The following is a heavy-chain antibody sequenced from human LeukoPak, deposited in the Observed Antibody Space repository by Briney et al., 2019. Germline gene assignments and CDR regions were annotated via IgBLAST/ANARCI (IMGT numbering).Heavy chain of an antibody. CDR2: MNPNSGNT. Sequence: ASVKVSCKASGYTFTCYDINWVRQATGQGLEWMGWMNPNSGNTGYAQKFQGRVTITRNTSISTAYMELSSLRSEDTAVYYCARGGLWFGEFDYWGQGTLVTVSS. CDR3: ARGGLWFGEFDY. CDR1: GYTFTCYD. D-gene: IGHD3-10*01. J-gene: IGHJ4*02. V-gene: IGHV1-8*03.